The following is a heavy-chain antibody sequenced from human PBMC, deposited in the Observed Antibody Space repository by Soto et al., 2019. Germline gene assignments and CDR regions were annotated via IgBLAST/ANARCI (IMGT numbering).Heavy chain of an antibody. D-gene: IGHD4-17*01. CDR2: INPTSGGT. CDR3: ARDPDYGDYWGYFFDS. CDR1: GYTFAAYY. Sequence: ASVKVSCKTSGYTFAAYYIHWIRQAPGQGLEWMGWINPTSGGTVYAQNFQDRVTMTRDTSISTANMELRRLNSDDTAVYYCARDPDYGDYWGYFFDSWGQGTPVTVSS. J-gene: IGHJ4*02. V-gene: IGHV1-2*02.